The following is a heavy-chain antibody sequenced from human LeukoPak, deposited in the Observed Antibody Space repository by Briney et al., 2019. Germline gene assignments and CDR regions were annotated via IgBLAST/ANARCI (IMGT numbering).Heavy chain of an antibody. J-gene: IGHJ4*02. CDR1: GYTFTGYY. Sequence: ASVKVSCKASGYTFTGYYMQWVRQAPGQGLEWMGLINPSGGSTSYAQTFQGRITMTWDTSTSTVYMELSSLRSEDTAVYYCARDPAYSSDTSGFDYWGQGTLVTVSS. D-gene: IGHD3-22*01. V-gene: IGHV1-46*01. CDR2: INPSGGST. CDR3: ARDPAYSSDTSGFDY.